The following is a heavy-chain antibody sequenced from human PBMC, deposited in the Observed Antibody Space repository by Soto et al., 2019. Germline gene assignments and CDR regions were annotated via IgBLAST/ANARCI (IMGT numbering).Heavy chain of an antibody. D-gene: IGHD2-21*02. V-gene: IGHV3-30*03. CDR2: VSFDGNDQ. Sequence: QVQLVESGGGVVQPGESLRLSCAASGFTFRNSGMHWIRQAPGKGLEWVSLVSFDGNDQYYADSVKGRFTISRDNFRNTLYLQMNSLRPEDTAIYYCARTLGGYSTGAFDYWGLGALVTVSS. CDR1: GFTFRNSG. CDR3: ARTLGGYSTGAFDY. J-gene: IGHJ4*02.